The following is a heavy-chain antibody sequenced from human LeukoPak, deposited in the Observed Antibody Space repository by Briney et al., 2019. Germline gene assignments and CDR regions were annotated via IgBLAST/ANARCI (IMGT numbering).Heavy chain of an antibody. CDR2: ISSSSSYI. CDR3: ARVPTVGATRSRFDP. Sequence: GGSLRLSCAASGFTFSSYSMNWVRQAPGKGLEWVSSISSSSSYIYYADSVKGRFTISRDNAKNSLYLQMNSLRAEDTAVYYCARVPTVGATRSRFDPWGQGTLVTVSS. D-gene: IGHD1-26*01. J-gene: IGHJ5*02. V-gene: IGHV3-21*01. CDR1: GFTFSSYS.